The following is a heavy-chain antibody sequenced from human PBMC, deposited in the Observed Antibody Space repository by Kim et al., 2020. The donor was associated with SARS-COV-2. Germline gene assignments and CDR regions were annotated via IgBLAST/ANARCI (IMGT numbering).Heavy chain of an antibody. Sequence: GGSLRLSCAASGFTFSSYSMNWVRQAPGKGLEWVSSISSSSSYIYYADSVKGRFTISRDNAKNSLYLQMNSLRAEDTAVYYCARDLAYCGGDCPEGYWGQGTLVTVSS. V-gene: IGHV3-21*01. CDR1: GFTFSSYS. D-gene: IGHD2-21*02. CDR2: ISSSSSYI. J-gene: IGHJ4*02. CDR3: ARDLAYCGGDCPEGY.